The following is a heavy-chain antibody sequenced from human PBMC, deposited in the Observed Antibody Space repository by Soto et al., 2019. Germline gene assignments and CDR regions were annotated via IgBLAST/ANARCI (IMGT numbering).Heavy chain of an antibody. J-gene: IGHJ3*02. V-gene: IGHV3-21*01. CDR3: AREDGVFRTNGKACDI. CDR1: GFTFSRYY. CDR2: ISTTSTYT. Sequence: GGSLRLSCAPSGFTFSRYYMNWVRQAPGKGLEWVSSISTTSTYTQYAASLKGRFTISRDNAKKLLYLEMDSLRAEDTAAYYCAREDGVFRTNGKACDIWAQGTKGAVSS. D-gene: IGHD3-3*01.